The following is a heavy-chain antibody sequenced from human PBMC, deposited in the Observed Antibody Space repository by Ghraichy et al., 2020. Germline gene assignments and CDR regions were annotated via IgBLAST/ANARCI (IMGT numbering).Heavy chain of an antibody. CDR1: GDSVSSNSAA. V-gene: IGHV6-1*01. D-gene: IGHD3-22*01. CDR2: TYYRSKWYN. CDR3: ARDLLGNYYDSSGYYYVPEEKNWFDP. Sequence: SQTLSLTCAISGDSVSSNSAAWNWIRQSPSRGLEWLGRTYYRSKWYNDYAVSVKSRITINPDTSKNQFSLQLNSVTPEDTAVYYCARDLLGNYYDSSGYYYVPEEKNWFDPWGQGTLVTVSS. J-gene: IGHJ5*02.